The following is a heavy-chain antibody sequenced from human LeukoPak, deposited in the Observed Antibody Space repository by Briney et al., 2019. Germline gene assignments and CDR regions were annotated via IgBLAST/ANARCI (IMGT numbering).Heavy chain of an antibody. Sequence: GGSLRLSCAVSGLSFSNYWMHWVRHAPGKGLVWVARTNLHGTAVDYADSVKGRFTISRDNAKNTLFLQMNSLRAEDTAVYYCASAYTYVRLGDHWGQGTLVTVSS. V-gene: IGHV3-74*01. J-gene: IGHJ4*02. CDR2: TNLHGTAV. D-gene: IGHD3-16*01. CDR1: GLSFSNYW. CDR3: ASAYTYVRLGDH.